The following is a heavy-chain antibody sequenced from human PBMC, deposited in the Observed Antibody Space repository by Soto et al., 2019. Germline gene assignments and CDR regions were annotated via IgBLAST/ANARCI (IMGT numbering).Heavy chain of an antibody. D-gene: IGHD3-22*01. CDR2: ISGSGGST. CDR1: GFTFSSYA. J-gene: IGHJ1*01. V-gene: IGHV3-23*01. Sequence: PGGSLRLSCAASGFTFSSYAMSWVRQAPGKGLEWVSAISGSGGSTYYADSVKGRFTISRDNSKNTLYLQMNSLRAEDTAVYYCAKDVRMIVGKEYFQHWGQGTLVTAPQ. CDR3: AKDVRMIVGKEYFQH.